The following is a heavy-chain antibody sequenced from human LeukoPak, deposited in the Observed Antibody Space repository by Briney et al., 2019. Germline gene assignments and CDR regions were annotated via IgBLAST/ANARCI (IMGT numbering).Heavy chain of an antibody. D-gene: IGHD3-9*01. Sequence: AASVKVSCKASGGTFSSYAISWVRQAPGQGLEWMGRIIPILGIANYAQKFQGRVTITADKSTSTAYMELSSLRSEDTAVYYCARALPTYYDILTGYSYWGQGTLVTVSS. J-gene: IGHJ4*02. V-gene: IGHV1-69*04. CDR3: ARALPTYYDILTGYSY. CDR1: GGTFSSYA. CDR2: IIPILGIA.